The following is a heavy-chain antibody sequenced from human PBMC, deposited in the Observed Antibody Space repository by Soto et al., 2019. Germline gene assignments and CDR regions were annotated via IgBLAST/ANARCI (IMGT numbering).Heavy chain of an antibody. CDR3: AKVMNTFGGTRYGLDV. Sequence: PGGSLRLSCAASGFTVSSNYMSWVRQAPGKGLEWVSSITGSSDYIHYADSVRGRFTISRDNPKNTLFLQMNSLRAEDTAVYYCAKVMNTFGGTRYGLDVWGQGTTVTVSS. J-gene: IGHJ6*01. CDR2: ITGSSDYI. D-gene: IGHD3-16*01. V-gene: IGHV3-21*01. CDR1: GFTVSSNY.